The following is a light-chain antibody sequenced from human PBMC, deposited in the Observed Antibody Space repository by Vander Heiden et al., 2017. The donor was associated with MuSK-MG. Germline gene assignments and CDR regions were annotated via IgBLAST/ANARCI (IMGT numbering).Light chain of an antibody. Sequence: DIQLTQSPSSLSASIGDRVTITCRASQSISSYLNWYQHKPVEVPKLLISAASSFQSGVPSTFTGSGSGTDFTLTISSLQPEDFATYYCQQGYATPLTFGGGTKVEIK. CDR1: QSISSY. J-gene: IGKJ4*01. CDR3: QQGYATPLT. CDR2: AAS. V-gene: IGKV1-39*01.